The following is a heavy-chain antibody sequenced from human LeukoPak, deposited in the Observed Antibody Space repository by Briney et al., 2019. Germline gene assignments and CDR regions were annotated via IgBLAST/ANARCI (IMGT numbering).Heavy chain of an antibody. CDR3: AKAFNSSWHN. V-gene: IGHV3-48*02. CDR2: ISSSGSSI. Sequence: GGSLRLSCAASGFTFSSYSMSWVRQAPGKGLEWVSYISSSGSSIHYADSVKGRFSISRDNAKNSLYLQMNSLRDEDTAVYYCAKAFNSSWHNWGQGTLVTVSS. J-gene: IGHJ4*02. D-gene: IGHD6-13*01. CDR1: GFTFSSYS.